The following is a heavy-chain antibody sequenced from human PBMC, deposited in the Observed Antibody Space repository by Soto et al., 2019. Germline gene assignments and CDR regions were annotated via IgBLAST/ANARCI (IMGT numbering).Heavy chain of an antibody. D-gene: IGHD6-13*01. CDR2: ISAYNGNT. V-gene: IGHV1-18*01. J-gene: IGHJ3*02. Sequence: QVQLVQSGAEVKKPGATVKVSCKASGYTFTSYGISWVRQAPGQGLEWMGWISAYNGNTNYAQKLQGRVTMTTDTSSSTAYMELRSLRSDDTAVYYCAREEHSSSWYGDAFDIWGQGTMVTVSS. CDR3: AREEHSSSWYGDAFDI. CDR1: GYTFTSYG.